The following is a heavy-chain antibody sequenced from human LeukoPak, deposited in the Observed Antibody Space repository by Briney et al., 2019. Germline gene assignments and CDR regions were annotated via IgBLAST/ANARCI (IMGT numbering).Heavy chain of an antibody. CDR3: ARGWNYDFGTAYYTGIGGWFDP. Sequence: ASVKVSCKASGYTFTSYGISWVRQAPGQGLEGMGWISAYNGNTNYAQKLQGRVTMTTDTSKRTAYMELRSLRSDDTAVYYCARGWNYDFGTAYYTGIGGWFDPWGQGTLVTVSS. J-gene: IGHJ5*02. CDR2: ISAYNGNT. CDR1: GYTFTSYG. D-gene: IGHD3-3*01. V-gene: IGHV1-18*01.